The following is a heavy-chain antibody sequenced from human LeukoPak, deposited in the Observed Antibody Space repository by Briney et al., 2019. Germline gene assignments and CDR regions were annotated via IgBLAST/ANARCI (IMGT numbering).Heavy chain of an antibody. Sequence: ASVNVSCKASGGTFSSYAISWVRQAPGQGLEWMGGIIPIFGTANYAQKFQGRVTITADESTSTAYMELSSLRSEDTAVYYCARDRPYIAVAGTFGAFDIWGQGTMVTVSS. CDR2: IIPIFGTA. CDR1: GGTFSSYA. J-gene: IGHJ3*02. V-gene: IGHV1-69*13. CDR3: ARDRPYIAVAGTFGAFDI. D-gene: IGHD6-19*01.